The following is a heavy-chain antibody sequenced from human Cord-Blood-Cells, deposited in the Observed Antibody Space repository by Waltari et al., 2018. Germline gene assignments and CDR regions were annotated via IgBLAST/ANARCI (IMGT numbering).Heavy chain of an antibody. D-gene: IGHD2-2*01. Sequence: QVQLQQWGAGLLKPSETLSLTCAVYGGSFSGYYWSWIRQPPGKGLEWIGEINHSGSTNYSPSLKSRVTISVDTSKNQFSLKLSSVTAADTAVYYCARDDIVVVPAATYGMDVWGQGTTVTVSS. J-gene: IGHJ6*02. CDR1: GGSFSGYY. CDR2: INHSGST. CDR3: ARDDIVVVPAATYGMDV. V-gene: IGHV4-34*01.